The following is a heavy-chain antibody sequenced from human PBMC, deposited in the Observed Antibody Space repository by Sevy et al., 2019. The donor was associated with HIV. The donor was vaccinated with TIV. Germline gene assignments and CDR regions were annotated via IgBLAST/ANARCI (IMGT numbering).Heavy chain of an antibody. J-gene: IGHJ5*02. Sequence: GGCLRLSCAVSGFTFSSYAMSCVRQAPGKGLEWVSGISGSGDTTHYADSVKGRFTISRDNSKNTLYLQMNTLRSEDTAVDYCAKRALDRAVFPGAEASWGQGTLVTV. V-gene: IGHV3-23*01. CDR3: AKRALDRAVFPGAEAS. D-gene: IGHD3-10*01. CDR1: GFTFSSYA. CDR2: ISGSGDTT.